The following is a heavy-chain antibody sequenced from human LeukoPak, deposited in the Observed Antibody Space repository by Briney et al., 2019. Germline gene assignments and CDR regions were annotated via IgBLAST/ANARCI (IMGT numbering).Heavy chain of an antibody. CDR3: ARDPYSGYAETQTYYYDSSGYYLFDY. CDR1: GYTFTSYG. J-gene: IGHJ4*02. D-gene: IGHD3-22*01. V-gene: IGHV1-18*01. CDR2: ISAYNGNT. Sequence: ASVKVSRKASGYTFTSYGISWVRQAPGQGLEWMGWISAYNGNTNYAQKLQGRVTMTTDTSTSTAYMELRSLRSDDTAVYYCARDPYSGYAETQTYYYDSSGYYLFDYWGQGTLVTVSS.